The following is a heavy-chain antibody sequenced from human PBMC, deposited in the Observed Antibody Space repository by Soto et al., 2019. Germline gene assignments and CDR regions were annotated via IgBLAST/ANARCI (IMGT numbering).Heavy chain of an antibody. V-gene: IGHV1-46*01. D-gene: IGHD2-15*01. Sequence: ASVKVSCKASGYTFTSYYMHWVRQAPGQGLEWMGIINPSGGSTSYAQKFQGRVTMTRDTSTSTVYMELSSLRSEDTAVYYCARDGGYCSGGSCYSRSGIMWFDSWGQGTLVTVSS. J-gene: IGHJ5*01. CDR2: INPSGGST. CDR3: ARDGGYCSGGSCYSRSGIMWFDS. CDR1: GYTFTSYY.